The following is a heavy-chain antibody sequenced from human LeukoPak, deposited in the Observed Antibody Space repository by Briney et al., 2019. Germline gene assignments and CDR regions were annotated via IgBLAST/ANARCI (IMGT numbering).Heavy chain of an antibody. D-gene: IGHD3-22*01. Sequence: GGSLRLSCAASGFTFSSYGMHWVRQAPGKGLEWVAFIRYDGSNEYYADSVKGRFTISRDNSKNTLYLQMNSLRAEDTAVYYCAKGPITMIVVVMTYFDYWGQGTLVTVSS. J-gene: IGHJ4*02. CDR1: GFTFSSYG. V-gene: IGHV3-30*02. CDR2: IRYDGSNE. CDR3: AKGPITMIVVVMTYFDY.